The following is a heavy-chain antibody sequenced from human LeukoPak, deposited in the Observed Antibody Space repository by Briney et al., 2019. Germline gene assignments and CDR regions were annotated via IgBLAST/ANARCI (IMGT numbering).Heavy chain of an antibody. D-gene: IGHD3-22*01. CDR3: ARLWHGATYYYDSSGYALRY. CDR2: IYYSGST. CDR1: GGSISSYY. J-gene: IGHJ4*02. Sequence: PSETLSLTCTVSGGSISSYYWSWIRQPPGKGLEWIGSIYYSGSTYYNPSLKSRVTISVDTSKNQFSLKLSSVTAADTAVYYCARLWHGATYYYDSSGYALRYWGQGTLVTVSS. V-gene: IGHV4-59*05.